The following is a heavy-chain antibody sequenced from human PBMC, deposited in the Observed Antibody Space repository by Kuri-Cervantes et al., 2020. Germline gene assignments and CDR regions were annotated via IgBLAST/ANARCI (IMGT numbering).Heavy chain of an antibody. Sequence: LTCATSGFTVSSNYMSWVRQAPGKGLEWVAVISYDGSNKYYADSVKGRFTISRDNSKNTLYLQMNSLRAEDTAVYYCARDREDYYGMDVWGQGTTVTVSS. D-gene: IGHD1-26*01. CDR3: ARDREDYYGMDV. CDR2: ISYDGSNK. J-gene: IGHJ6*02. CDR1: GFTVSSNY. V-gene: IGHV3-30*03.